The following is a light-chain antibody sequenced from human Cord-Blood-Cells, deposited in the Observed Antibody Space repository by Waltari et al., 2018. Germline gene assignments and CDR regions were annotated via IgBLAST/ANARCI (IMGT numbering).Light chain of an antibody. J-gene: IGKJ2*01. Sequence: IVLTQSPATLSLSLGERATLSCRASQSVSSYLAWYQQKPDQAPRLLIYDASNRATGIPARFSGSGSWTDFTLTISSLEPENFAVYYWQQRSNWPYTFGQGTKLEIK. CDR3: QQRSNWPYT. CDR1: QSVSSY. CDR2: DAS. V-gene: IGKV3-11*01.